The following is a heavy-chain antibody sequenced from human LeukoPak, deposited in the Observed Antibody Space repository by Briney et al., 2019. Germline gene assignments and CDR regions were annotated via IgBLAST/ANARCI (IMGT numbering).Heavy chain of an antibody. CDR1: GFTFSKFT. CDR2: IYNSGGSE. V-gene: IGHV3-23*01. CDR3: AKDRVPDGVWSIDY. D-gene: IGHD2-8*02. Sequence: GRSLRLSCTASGFTFSKFTMSWVRQAPGKGLEWVSGIYNSGGSEYADSVKGRFTISRDNSKNTVYLQMNSLRVEDTAVYFCAKDRVPDGVWSIDYWGQGTLVTVSS. J-gene: IGHJ4*02.